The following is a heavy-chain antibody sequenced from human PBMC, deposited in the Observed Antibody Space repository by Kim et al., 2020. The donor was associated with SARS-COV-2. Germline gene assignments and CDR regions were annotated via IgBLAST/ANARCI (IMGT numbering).Heavy chain of an antibody. CDR3: ARGYGSSSWYGGFDP. CDR2: ISYDGSNK. CDR1: GFTFSSYA. D-gene: IGHD6-13*01. Sequence: GGSLRLSCAASGFTFSSYAMHWVRQAPGKGLEWVAVISYDGSNKYYADSVKGRFTISRDNSKNTLYXQMNSLRAEDTAVYYCARGYGSSSWYGGFDPWGQGTXVTVSS. J-gene: IGHJ5*02. V-gene: IGHV3-30*04.